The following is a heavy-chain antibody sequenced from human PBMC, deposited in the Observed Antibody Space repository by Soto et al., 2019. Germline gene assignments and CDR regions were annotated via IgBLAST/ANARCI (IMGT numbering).Heavy chain of an antibody. CDR1: GFTFSNYA. Sequence: GGSLRLSCSASGFTFSNYALHWVRQAPGKGLEYVSAITSNGGSTYYADSVNGRFTISRDNSKNTMYLQMSSLRAEDTAVYYSVKAFSARYNSAKAFDVWGQGTMVTVSS. CDR3: VKAFSARYNSAKAFDV. D-gene: IGHD2-2*02. CDR2: ITSNGGST. V-gene: IGHV3-64D*06. J-gene: IGHJ3*01.